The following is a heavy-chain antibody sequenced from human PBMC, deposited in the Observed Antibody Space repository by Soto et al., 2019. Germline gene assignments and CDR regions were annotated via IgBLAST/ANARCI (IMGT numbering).Heavy chain of an antibody. Sequence: ASVKVSCKASEYTFTGYYMHWVRQAPGQGLEWMGWINPNSGSTNYAQKFQGWVTMTRDTSISAAYMELSRLRSDDTAVYYCVRDGARYYDFWSGHPSNGMDVWGQGTTVTVSS. J-gene: IGHJ6*02. CDR2: INPNSGST. D-gene: IGHD3-3*01. CDR1: EYTFTGYY. V-gene: IGHV1-2*04. CDR3: VRDGARYYDFWSGHPSNGMDV.